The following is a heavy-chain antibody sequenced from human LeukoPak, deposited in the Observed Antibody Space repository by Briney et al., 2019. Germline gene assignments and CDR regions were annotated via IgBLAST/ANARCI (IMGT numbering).Heavy chain of an antibody. CDR2: ISHTASLI. CDR3: SSYCSEGTCYGYFHH. Sequence: VGSLRLSYAASDITSNPSDLNWVRQAPGKGPEWISYISHTASLIYYADSVKGRFTISRDNATNSLYLHMNRLRVEDTAIYYCSSYCSEGTCYGYFHHWGQGTLVSVSS. D-gene: IGHD2-15*01. V-gene: IGHV3-48*03. J-gene: IGHJ1*01. CDR1: DITSNPSD.